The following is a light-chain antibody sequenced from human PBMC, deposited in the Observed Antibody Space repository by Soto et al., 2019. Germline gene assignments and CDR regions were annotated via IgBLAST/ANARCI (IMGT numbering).Light chain of an antibody. CDR3: GTWDNRLSAGV. CDR2: ENN. J-gene: IGLJ3*02. Sequence: QSVLTQPPSVSAAPGQKVTISCSGSSSNIGNNYVSWYQQLPGTAPKLLIYENNKRPSGIPDRFSGSKSGTSATLGITGLQTGDEADYCCGTWDNRLSAGVFGGGTKLTVL. CDR1: SSNIGNNY. V-gene: IGLV1-51*02.